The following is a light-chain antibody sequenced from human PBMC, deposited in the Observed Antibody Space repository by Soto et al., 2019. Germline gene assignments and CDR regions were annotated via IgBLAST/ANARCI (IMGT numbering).Light chain of an antibody. CDR2: YDS. J-gene: IGLJ2*01. CDR1: NIGSKS. V-gene: IGLV3-21*04. CDR3: QVWDSPYVV. Sequence: SYELTQPPSVSVAPGKTARITCGGNNIGSKSVHWYQQKPGQAPVLVIYYDSDRPSGIPERFSGSNSGNTATLTISGVEAGDEADYYCQVWDSPYVVFGGGTKLTVL.